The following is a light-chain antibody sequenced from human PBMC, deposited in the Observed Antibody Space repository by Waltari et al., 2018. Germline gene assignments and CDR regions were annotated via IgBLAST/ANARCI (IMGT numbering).Light chain of an antibody. J-gene: IGLJ3*02. CDR3: LIWHSSAWV. CDR2: YKSDSDK. CDR1: SGINVGSYR. V-gene: IGLV5-45*02. Sequence: QAVLTQPSSLSASPGASASLTCPFRSGINVGSYRIYWYQQKPGSPPQYLLRYKSDSDKQLGSGVPSRFSGSKDASANVGILLISGLQSEDEADYYCLIWHSSAWVFGGGTKLTVL.